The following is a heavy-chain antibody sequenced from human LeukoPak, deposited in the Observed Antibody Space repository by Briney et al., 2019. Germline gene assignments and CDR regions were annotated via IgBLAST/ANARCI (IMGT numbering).Heavy chain of an antibody. J-gene: IGHJ4*02. D-gene: IGHD5-24*01. V-gene: IGHV5-51*01. Sequence: GESLKIYCKGSGYSFTSYWIGWVRQMPGKGLEWMGIIYPGDSDTRYSPSFQGQVTISADKSISTAYLQWSSLKASDTAMYYCARGGDGYNWGSYFDYWGQGTLVTVSS. CDR1: GYSFTSYW. CDR3: ARGGDGYNWGSYFDY. CDR2: IYPGDSDT.